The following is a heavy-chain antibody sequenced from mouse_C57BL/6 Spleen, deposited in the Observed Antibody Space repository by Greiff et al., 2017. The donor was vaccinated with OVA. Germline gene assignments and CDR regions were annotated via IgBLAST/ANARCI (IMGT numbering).Heavy chain of an antibody. CDR2: INPDSSTI. J-gene: IGHJ3*01. D-gene: IGHD2-1*01. CDR3: ARGNGNYEAWFAY. Sequence: EVKLVEPGGGLVQPGGSLKLSCAASGIDFSRYWMSWVRRAPGKGLEWIGEINPDSSTINYAPSLKDKFIISRDNAKNTLYLRMSKVRSEDTALYYCARGNGNYEAWFAYWGQGTLVTVSA. V-gene: IGHV4-1*01. CDR1: GIDFSRYW.